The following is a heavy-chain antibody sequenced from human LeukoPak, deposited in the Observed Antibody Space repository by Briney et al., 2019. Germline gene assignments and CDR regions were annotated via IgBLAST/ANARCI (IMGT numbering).Heavy chain of an antibody. D-gene: IGHD3-10*01. CDR3: AREYYYGSGSLYYFDY. Sequence: GGSLRLSCAASGFTVGSNYMSWVRQAPGKGLEWVSVIYSGGSTYYADSVKGRFTISRDNSKNTLYLQMNSLRAEDTAVYYCAREYYYGSGSLYYFDYWGQGTLVTVSS. CDR1: GFTVGSNY. V-gene: IGHV3-53*01. CDR2: IYSGGST. J-gene: IGHJ4*02.